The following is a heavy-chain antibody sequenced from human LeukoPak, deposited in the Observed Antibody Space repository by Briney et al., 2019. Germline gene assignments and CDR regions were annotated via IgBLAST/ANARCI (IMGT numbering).Heavy chain of an antibody. D-gene: IGHD1-26*01. CDR1: GFTFSSYA. V-gene: IGHV3-30*04. CDR3: ARDSGSYSLALSFDY. J-gene: IGHJ4*02. CDR2: ISYDGSNK. Sequence: GGSLRLSCAASGFTFSSYAMHWVRQAPGKGLEWVAVISYDGSNKYYADSVEGRFTISRDNSKNTLYLQMYSLRAEDTAVYYCARDSGSYSLALSFDYWGQGTLVTVSS.